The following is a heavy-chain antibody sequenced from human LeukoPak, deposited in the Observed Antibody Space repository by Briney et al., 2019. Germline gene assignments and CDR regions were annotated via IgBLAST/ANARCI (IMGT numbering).Heavy chain of an antibody. Sequence: PSETLSLTCTVSGGSFSSHHCTWIRQPPGNRLEWIGYINYSGTTKYTPSLKSRVIMSVDTSQKQFSLRLTSVTAADTAVYYCARGPEGSGSYMCDYWGQGTRVTVSS. V-gene: IGHV4-59*11. D-gene: IGHD3-10*01. J-gene: IGHJ4*02. CDR1: GGSFSSHH. CDR3: ARGPEGSGSYMCDY. CDR2: INYSGTT.